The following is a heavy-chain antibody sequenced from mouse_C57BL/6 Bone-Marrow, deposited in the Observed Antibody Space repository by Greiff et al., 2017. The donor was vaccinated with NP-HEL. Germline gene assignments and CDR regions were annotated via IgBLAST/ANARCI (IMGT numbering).Heavy chain of an antibody. Sequence: EVKLQESGAELVRPGASVKLSCTASGFNIKDDYMHWVKQRPEQGLEWIGWIDPENGDTEYASKFQGKATITADTSSNTAYLQLSSLTSEDTAVYYCTTCMVTTEAWFAYWGQGTLVTVSA. CDR3: TTCMVTTEAWFAY. CDR2: IDPENGDT. J-gene: IGHJ3*01. D-gene: IGHD2-2*01. V-gene: IGHV14-4*01. CDR1: GFNIKDDY.